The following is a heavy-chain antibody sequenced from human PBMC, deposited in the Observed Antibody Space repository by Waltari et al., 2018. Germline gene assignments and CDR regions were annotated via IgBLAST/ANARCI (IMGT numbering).Heavy chain of an antibody. CDR2: IIPILGRA. V-gene: IGHV1-69*08. D-gene: IGHD4-17*01. J-gene: IGHJ4*02. CDR1: GGTFSSYT. Sequence: QVQLVQSGAEVKKPGSSVKVSCKASGGTFSSYTLSWVRPAPGQGLEWMGRIIPILGRAKYAQKVQGRVTITADKSTSTAYMELSSLRPEDTAVYYCARGFFPRTGTTSHSHLDYWGRGTLVTVSS. CDR3: ARGFFPRTGTTSHSHLDY.